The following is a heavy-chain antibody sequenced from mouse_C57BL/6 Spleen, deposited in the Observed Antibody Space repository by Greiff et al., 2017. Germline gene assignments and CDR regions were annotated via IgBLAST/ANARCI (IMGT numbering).Heavy chain of an antibody. J-gene: IGHJ2*01. CDR3: ARGKGSPSYFDY. Sequence: VKLMESGAELVKPGASVKISCKASGYAFSSYWMNWVKQRPGKGLEWIGQIYPGDGDTNYNGKFKGKATLTADKSSSTAYMQLSSLTSEDSAVYFCARGKGSPSYFDYWGQGTTLTVSS. V-gene: IGHV1-80*01. CDR1: GYAFSSYW. CDR2: IYPGDGDT.